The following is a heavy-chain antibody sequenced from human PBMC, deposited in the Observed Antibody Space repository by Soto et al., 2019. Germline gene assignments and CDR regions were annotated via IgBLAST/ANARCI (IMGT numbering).Heavy chain of an antibody. Sequence: SETLSLTCAVYGGSFSGYYRSWIRQPPGKGLEWIGEINHSGSTNYNPSLKSRVTISVDTSKNQFSLKLSSVTAADTAVYYCARDRATMVRGVIPRWFDPWGQGTLVT. CDR3: ARDRATMVRGVIPRWFDP. V-gene: IGHV4-34*01. CDR2: INHSGST. J-gene: IGHJ5*02. CDR1: GGSFSGYY. D-gene: IGHD3-10*01.